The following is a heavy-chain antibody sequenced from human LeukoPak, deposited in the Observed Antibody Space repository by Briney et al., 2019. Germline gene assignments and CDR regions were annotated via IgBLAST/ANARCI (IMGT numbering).Heavy chain of an antibody. V-gene: IGHV1-69*05. D-gene: IGHD3-3*01. CDR1: GCTFSSYA. Sequence: SVKLSRTSSGCTFSSYAVSWGRNAPGPGLELMGGMVPIFGVATYTQTFQGRVTITTDESTSKTYSERRSLRSEATAVYYYASFPSGYDFWRGYQTFDAFDIWGQGTMVTVSS. CDR2: MVPIFGVA. CDR3: ASFPSGYDFWRGYQTFDAFDI. J-gene: IGHJ3*02.